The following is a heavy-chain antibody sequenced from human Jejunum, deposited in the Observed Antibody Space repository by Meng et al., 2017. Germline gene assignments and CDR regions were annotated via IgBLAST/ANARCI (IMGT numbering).Heavy chain of an antibody. CDR1: GFTFSDYY. CDR3: AREYDYCRGGGCQYYLDD. J-gene: IGHJ4*01. V-gene: IGHV3-11*04. Sequence: GGSLRLSCAASGFTFSDYYMSWIRQAPGKGLEWVSDISSSGSTTYYADSVQGRFTISRDNAQKSLYLQVNSLRAEDTAVYYCAREYDYCRGGGCQYYLDDWGQGTVVTVSS. D-gene: IGHD2-15*01. CDR2: ISSSGSTT.